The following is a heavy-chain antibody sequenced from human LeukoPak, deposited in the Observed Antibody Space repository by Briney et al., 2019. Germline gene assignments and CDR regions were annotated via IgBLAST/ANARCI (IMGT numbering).Heavy chain of an antibody. Sequence: SCKASGGTFSSYAISWVRQAPGKGLEWVAVISYDGSNKYYADSVKGRFTISRDNSKNTLYLQMNSLRAEDTAVYYCASGDWFDPWGQGTLVTVSS. V-gene: IGHV3-30-3*01. CDR1: GGTFSSYA. CDR2: ISYDGSNK. CDR3: ASGDWFDP. J-gene: IGHJ5*02. D-gene: IGHD3-16*01.